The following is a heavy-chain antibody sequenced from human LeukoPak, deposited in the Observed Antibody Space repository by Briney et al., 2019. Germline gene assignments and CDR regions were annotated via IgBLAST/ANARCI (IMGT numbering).Heavy chain of an antibody. CDR3: ARANLLGYCTNGVCPGGGLPFDY. CDR2: ITHGEAA. D-gene: IGHD2-8*01. J-gene: IGHJ4*02. Sequence: SETLSLTCAVYGGSFSGYHWSWIRQPPGNGLEWIGEITHGEAANYNPSLKSRITISMDTSKNQFSLKLSSVTAADTAMYYCARANLLGYCTNGVCPGGGLPFDYWGQGTLVSVSS. CDR1: GGSFSGYH. V-gene: IGHV4-34*01.